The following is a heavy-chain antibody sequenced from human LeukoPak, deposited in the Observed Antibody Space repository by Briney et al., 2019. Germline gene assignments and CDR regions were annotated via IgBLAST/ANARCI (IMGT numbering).Heavy chain of an antibody. CDR3: AREVPENFNFDY. CDR2: IKPSGGST. V-gene: IGHV1-46*01. J-gene: IGHJ4*02. Sequence: ASVKVSCKASGYTFTSYYTHWVRQAPGQGLEWMGIIKPSGGSTLYAQKFQGRVTVTSDMSANTVYVELSSLRSEDTAVYYCAREVPENFNFDYWGQGTLVTVSS. CDR1: GYTFTSYY. D-gene: IGHD2/OR15-2a*01.